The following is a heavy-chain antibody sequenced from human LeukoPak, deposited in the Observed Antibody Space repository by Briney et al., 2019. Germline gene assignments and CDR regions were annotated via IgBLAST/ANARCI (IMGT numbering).Heavy chain of an antibody. CDR3: ARDRSIAAAGYFDL. D-gene: IGHD6-13*01. CDR2: ISYGGST. Sequence: SETLSLTCTASGGSISNYYWSWIRQPPGKGLEWIAYISYGGSTNYNPSLKSRVTISVDTSKNQFSLKLSSVTAADTAVYYCARDRSIAAAGYFDLWGRGTLVTVSS. CDR1: GGSISNYY. J-gene: IGHJ2*01. V-gene: IGHV4-59*01.